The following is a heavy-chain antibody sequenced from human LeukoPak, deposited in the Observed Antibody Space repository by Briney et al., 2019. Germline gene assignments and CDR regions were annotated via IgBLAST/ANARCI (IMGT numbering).Heavy chain of an antibody. CDR1: GFIFSSCA. CDR3: ARDLRGMVAATLDY. Sequence: GGSLRLSCAASGFIFSSCAIHWVRQAPGKGLEWVAVISYDGTNKNYADSVKGRFTISRDNSKNTLSLQMNSLRVENTALYYCARDLRGMVAATLDYWGQGTLVTVSS. D-gene: IGHD2-15*01. CDR2: ISYDGTNK. J-gene: IGHJ4*02. V-gene: IGHV3-30*04.